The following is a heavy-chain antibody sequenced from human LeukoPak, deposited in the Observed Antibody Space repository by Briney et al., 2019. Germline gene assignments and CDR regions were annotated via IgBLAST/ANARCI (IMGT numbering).Heavy chain of an antibody. J-gene: IGHJ5*02. Sequence: SLKISCAASGFDLNTYEMNWVRQAPGKGLEWIADITISGHTKNYADSVKGRFTISRDNAGTSLWLQMNSLRVEDTGVYYCARGDPHADLWGQGTLVTVSS. CDR3: ARGDPHADL. CDR2: ITISGHTK. V-gene: IGHV3-48*03. CDR1: GFDLNTYE.